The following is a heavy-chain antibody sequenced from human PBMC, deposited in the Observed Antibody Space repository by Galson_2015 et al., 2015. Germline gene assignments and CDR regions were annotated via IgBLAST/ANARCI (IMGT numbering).Heavy chain of an antibody. D-gene: IGHD1-26*01. CDR2: IYTSGST. CDR1: GGSISSGSYY. J-gene: IGHJ2*01. V-gene: IGHV4-61*02. CDR3: AREWESDFDL. Sequence: TLSLTCTVSGGSISSGSYYWSWIRQPAGKGLEWIGRIYTSGSTNYNPSLKSRVTISVDTSKNQFSLKLSSVTAADTAVYYCAREWESDFDLWGRGTLVTVSS.